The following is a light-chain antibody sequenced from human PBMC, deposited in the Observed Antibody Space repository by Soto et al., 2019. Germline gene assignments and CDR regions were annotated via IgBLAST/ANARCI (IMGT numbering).Light chain of an antibody. CDR3: QQYGVALWT. Sequence: ELAQTSDGLSVSPGERATLSCRASHSVSIDLACYQQTPGQAPRLLIYGASTRATGIPVRFSGSASATDFTLTISRLEPEDFAVYYCQQYGVALWTFGQGTQVDIK. CDR1: HSVSID. J-gene: IGKJ1*01. CDR2: GAS. V-gene: IGKV3-15*01.